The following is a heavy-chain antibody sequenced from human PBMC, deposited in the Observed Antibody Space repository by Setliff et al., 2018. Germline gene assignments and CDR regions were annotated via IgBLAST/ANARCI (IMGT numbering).Heavy chain of an antibody. V-gene: IGHV3-15*01. Sequence: PGGSLRLSCAASGFTFDDYAMHWVRQAPGKGLEWVGRIKGKNDGLATDYAAPVKGRFTISRDDSKNTLYLQMNSLKTEDTAVYYCTTDPSPTFGGVIGAAFDFWGQGTMVTVSS. CDR2: IKGKNDGLAT. J-gene: IGHJ3*01. CDR1: GFTFDDYA. CDR3: TTDPSPTFGGVIGAAFDF. D-gene: IGHD3-16*01.